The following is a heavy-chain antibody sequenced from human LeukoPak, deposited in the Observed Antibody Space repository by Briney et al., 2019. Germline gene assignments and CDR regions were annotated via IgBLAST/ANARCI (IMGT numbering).Heavy chain of an antibody. Sequence: SETLSLTCTVSGGSISSRSYYWGWIRQPPGKGLEWIGTIYYSGSTYYNPSLKSRVTISVDTSKNQFSLKLSSVTAADTAVYYCARSTYHDFWSGYYTGFLVDYWGRGTLVTVSS. J-gene: IGHJ4*02. V-gene: IGHV4-39*01. CDR2: IYYSGST. D-gene: IGHD3-3*01. CDR1: GGSISSRSYY. CDR3: ARSTYHDFWSGYYTGFLVDY.